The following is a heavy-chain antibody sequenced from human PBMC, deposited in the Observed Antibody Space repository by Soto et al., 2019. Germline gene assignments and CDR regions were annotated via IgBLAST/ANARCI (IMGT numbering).Heavy chain of an antibody. J-gene: IGHJ4*02. CDR1: GFPFTTYG. D-gene: IGHD3-10*01. CDR3: VGGQYYFDY. V-gene: IGHV3-30*03. CDR2: ISYDGSNT. Sequence: QVQLVESGGGVVQPGRSLRLSCAASGFPFTTYGMHWVREGPGKGLEWVAVISYDGSNTYYADSVKGRFTTSRDNSKNTLYLQMNSLRPEDTALYYCVGGQYYFDYRGQGTLVTVSP.